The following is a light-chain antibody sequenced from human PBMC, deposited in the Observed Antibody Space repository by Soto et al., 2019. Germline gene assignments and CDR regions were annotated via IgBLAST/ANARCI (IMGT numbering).Light chain of an antibody. V-gene: IGLV2-14*01. Sequence: QSALTQPASVSGSPGQSITISCTGTTSDIVGYNYVSWYQQYPDTAPKLIMYEVRNRPSGVSNRFSASKSGNTDSLTISGLQAEDEAVYYCYSYTGSATGIFGGGTKLTVL. J-gene: IGLJ2*01. CDR3: YSYTGSATGI. CDR2: EVR. CDR1: TSDIVGYNY.